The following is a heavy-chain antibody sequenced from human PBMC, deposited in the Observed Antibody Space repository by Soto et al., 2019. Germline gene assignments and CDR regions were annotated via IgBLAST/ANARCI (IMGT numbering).Heavy chain of an antibody. Sequence: QVQLQESVPGLVKPSQTLSLTCTVSGGSISSGDYYWSWIRQPPGKGLEWIGYIYYSGSTYYNPSLKSRVTISVDTSKNQFSLKLSSVTAADTAVYFCTRGSRNDFWSGYHLDYWGQGTLVTVSS. V-gene: IGHV4-30-4*01. CDR1: GGSISSGDYY. CDR2: IYYSGST. CDR3: TRGSRNDFWSGYHLDY. D-gene: IGHD3-3*01. J-gene: IGHJ4*02.